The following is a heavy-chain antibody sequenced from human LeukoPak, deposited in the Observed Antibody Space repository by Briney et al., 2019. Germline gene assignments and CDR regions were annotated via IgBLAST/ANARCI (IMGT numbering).Heavy chain of an antibody. CDR1: GGTFSSHA. Sequence: SVKVSRKASGGTFSSHAISWVRQAPGQGLEWMGGIIPIFGTANYAQKFQGRVTITTDESTSTAYMELSSLRSEDTAVYYCARADYYDSSGYSIYYFDYWGQGTLVTVSS. D-gene: IGHD3-22*01. V-gene: IGHV1-69*05. CDR3: ARADYYDSSGYSIYYFDY. CDR2: IIPIFGTA. J-gene: IGHJ4*02.